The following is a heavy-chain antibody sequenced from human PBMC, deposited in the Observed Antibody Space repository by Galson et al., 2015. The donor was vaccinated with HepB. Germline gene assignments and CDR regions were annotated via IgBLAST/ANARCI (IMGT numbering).Heavy chain of an antibody. D-gene: IGHD3-16*01. CDR1: GFTFSSYA. V-gene: IGHV3-23*01. J-gene: IGHJ6*02. CDR2: ISGSGGST. Sequence: SLRLSCAASGFTFSSYAMSWVRQAPGKGLEWVSAISGSGGSTYYADSVKGRFTISRDNSKNTLYLQMNSLRAEDTAVYYCAKVGARTMDFPLHGSSLGMDVWGQGTTVTVSS. CDR3: AKVGARTMDFPLHGSSLGMDV.